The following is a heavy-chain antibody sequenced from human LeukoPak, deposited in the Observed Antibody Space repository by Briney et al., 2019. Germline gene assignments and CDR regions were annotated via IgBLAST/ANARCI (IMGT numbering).Heavy chain of an antibody. CDR3: ARVGRAYCSGGSCFGDSYYYYYMDV. J-gene: IGHJ6*03. CDR1: GGSISSYY. D-gene: IGHD2-15*01. CDR2: IYYSGST. Sequence: SETLSLTCTVSGGSISSYYWSWIRQPPGKGLEWIGYIYYSGSTNYNPSLKSRVTISVDTSKNQFSLKLSSVTAADTAVYYCARVGRAYCSGGSCFGDSYYYYYMDVWGKGTTVTISS. V-gene: IGHV4-59*01.